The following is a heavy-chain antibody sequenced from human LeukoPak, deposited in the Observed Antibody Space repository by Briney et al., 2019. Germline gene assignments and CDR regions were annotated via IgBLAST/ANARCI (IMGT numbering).Heavy chain of an antibody. CDR1: GFTFSSYA. Sequence: GGSLRLSCAASGFTFSSYAMSWVRQAPGKGLEWVSAISGSGGSTYYADSVKGRFTISRDNAKNSLYLQMNSLRAEDTAVYYCARVVYYGSGREYYYYMDVWGKGTTVTVSS. CDR2: ISGSGGST. D-gene: IGHD3-10*01. CDR3: ARVVYYGSGREYYYYMDV. V-gene: IGHV3-23*01. J-gene: IGHJ6*03.